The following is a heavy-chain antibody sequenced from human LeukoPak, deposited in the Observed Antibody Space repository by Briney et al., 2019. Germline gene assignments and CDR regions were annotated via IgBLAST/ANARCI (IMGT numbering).Heavy chain of an antibody. J-gene: IGHJ4*02. D-gene: IGHD5-18*01. CDR1: GFTVSSNY. CDR2: IYSGGST. Sequence: GGSLRLSCAASGFTVSSNYMSWVRQAPGKGLEWVSVIYSGGSTYYADSVKGRFTISRDNAKNTLYLQVNSLRAEDTAVYYCARDSRGYSLVNYCEYWGLGTLVTVSS. V-gene: IGHV3-53*01. CDR3: ARDSRGYSLVNYCEY.